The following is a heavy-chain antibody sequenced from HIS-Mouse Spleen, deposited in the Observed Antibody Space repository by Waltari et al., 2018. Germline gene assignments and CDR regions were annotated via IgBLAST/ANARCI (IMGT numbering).Heavy chain of an antibody. CDR2: IYPGDSDT. Sequence: GESLKISCKGSGYSFTSYWIGWVRQMPGKGLEWMGIIYPGDSDTRYSPSFQGQVTISADKSISTAYLQWSSLKASDTAMYYCARLGTIFGVAPWPTVDYWGQGTLVTVSS. CDR1: GYSFTSYW. D-gene: IGHD3-3*01. V-gene: IGHV5-51*01. CDR3: ARLGTIFGVAPWPTVDY. J-gene: IGHJ4*02.